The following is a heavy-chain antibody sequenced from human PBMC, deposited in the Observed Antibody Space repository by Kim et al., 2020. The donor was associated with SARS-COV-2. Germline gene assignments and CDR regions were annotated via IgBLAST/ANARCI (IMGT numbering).Heavy chain of an antibody. J-gene: IGHJ6*02. CDR2: IYYSGST. Sequence: SETLSLTCTVSGGSISSYYWSWIRQPPGKGLEWIGYIYYSGSTNYNPSLKSRVTISVDTSKNQFSLKLSSVTAADTAVYYCARDGMWAATSPRRYYYGMDVWGQGTTVTVSS. D-gene: IGHD1-1*01. CDR3: ARDGMWAATSPRRYYYGMDV. CDR1: GGSISSYY. V-gene: IGHV4-59*13.